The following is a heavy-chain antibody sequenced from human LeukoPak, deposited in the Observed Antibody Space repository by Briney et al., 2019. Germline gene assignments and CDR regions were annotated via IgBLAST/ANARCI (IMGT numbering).Heavy chain of an antibody. D-gene: IGHD3-22*01. CDR1: GFTFSTYA. V-gene: IGHV3-23*01. CDR2: IGASGADT. CDR3: AKRPRDTSGYCLGAFDD. Sequence: GGSLRLSCTASGFTFSTYAMTWVRQAPGKGLDWVSGIGASGADTYYADSAKGRFTVSRDNSKNTLYLQMSSLRADDTAVYFCAKRPRDTSGYCLGAFDDWGQGTTVTVSS. J-gene: IGHJ3*01.